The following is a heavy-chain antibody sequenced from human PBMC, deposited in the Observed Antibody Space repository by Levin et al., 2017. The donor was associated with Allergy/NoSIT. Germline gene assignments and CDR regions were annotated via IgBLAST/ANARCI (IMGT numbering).Heavy chain of an antibody. V-gene: IGHV3-7*01. CDR1: GFTFRSYW. Sequence: GGSLRLSCAASGFTFRSYWMSWVRQTPGKGLEWVANIKQDGSEKYYVDSVKGRFTISRDNAKNSLYLPMNSLRAEDTAVYYCAGVDTAPYYYYGMDVWGQGTTVTVSS. D-gene: IGHD5-18*01. J-gene: IGHJ6*02. CDR2: IKQDGSEK. CDR3: AGVDTAPYYYYGMDV.